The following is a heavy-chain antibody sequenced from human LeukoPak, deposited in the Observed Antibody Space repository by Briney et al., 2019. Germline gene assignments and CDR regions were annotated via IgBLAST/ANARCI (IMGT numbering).Heavy chain of an antibody. D-gene: IGHD3-10*01. J-gene: IGHJ4*02. Sequence: SETLSLTCAVYGGSFSGYYWSWIRQPPGKGLEWIGEINHSGSTNYNPSLKSRVTISVDTSKNQFSLKLSSVTAADTAVCYCARGRESRGGDFWGQGTLVTVSS. CDR3: ARGRESRGGDF. CDR1: GGSFSGYY. V-gene: IGHV4-34*01. CDR2: INHSGST.